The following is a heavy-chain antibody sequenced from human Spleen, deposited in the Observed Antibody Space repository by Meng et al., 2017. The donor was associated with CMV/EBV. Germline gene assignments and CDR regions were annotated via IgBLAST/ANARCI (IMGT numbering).Heavy chain of an antibody. Sequence: SGYTFTDYGISWVRQAPGQGLEWMGWISSYNGNTNYAQKLQGRVTVTTDTSTSTAYVELRSLRSDDTAVYYCARVTMTTAGGGWYDPWGQGTLVTVSS. CDR1: GYTFTDYG. CDR2: ISSYNGNT. J-gene: IGHJ5*02. CDR3: ARVTMTTAGGGWYDP. V-gene: IGHV1-18*01. D-gene: IGHD4-11*01.